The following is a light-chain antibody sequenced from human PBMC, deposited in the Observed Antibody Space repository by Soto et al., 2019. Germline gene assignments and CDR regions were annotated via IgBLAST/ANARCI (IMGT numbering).Light chain of an antibody. CDR2: EDN. CDR1: SGSIASNY. V-gene: IGLV6-57*02. Sequence: NFMLTQPHSVSESPGKTVTISCTGSSGSIASNYVQWYQQRPGSAPPTVIYEDNQRPSGVPDRFSGSIDSSSNSASLTISGLKTEDEADYSCHSYDTNNQVFGGGTKLTVL. J-gene: IGLJ3*02. CDR3: HSYDTNNQV.